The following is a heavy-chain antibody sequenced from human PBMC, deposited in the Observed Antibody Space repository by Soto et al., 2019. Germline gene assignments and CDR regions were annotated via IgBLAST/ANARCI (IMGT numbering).Heavy chain of an antibody. Sequence: GGSLRLSCAASGFTFSSYAMHWVRQAPGKGLEWVAVISYDGSNKYYADSVEGRFTISRDNSKNTLYLQMNSLRAEDTAVYYCARDGGYYDSSGSCDYWGQGTLVTVSS. J-gene: IGHJ4*02. CDR1: GFTFSSYA. CDR2: ISYDGSNK. D-gene: IGHD3-22*01. CDR3: ARDGGYYDSSGSCDY. V-gene: IGHV3-30-3*01.